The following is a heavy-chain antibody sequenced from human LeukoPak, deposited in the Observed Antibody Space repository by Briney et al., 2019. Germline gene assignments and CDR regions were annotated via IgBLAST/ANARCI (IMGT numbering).Heavy chain of an antibody. CDR1: GYSFTSYW. CDR3: ARHPTVTDLASCGGDCYSGFDY. D-gene: IGHD2-21*02. J-gene: IGHJ4*02. CDR2: IYPGDSDT. V-gene: IGHV5-51*01. Sequence: PGESLKISCKGSGYSFTSYWIGWVRQMPGKGLEWMGIIYPGDSDTRYSPSFQGQVTISADKSITTAYLQWSSLQASDTAMYYCARHPTVTDLASCGGDCYSGFDYWGQGTLVTVSS.